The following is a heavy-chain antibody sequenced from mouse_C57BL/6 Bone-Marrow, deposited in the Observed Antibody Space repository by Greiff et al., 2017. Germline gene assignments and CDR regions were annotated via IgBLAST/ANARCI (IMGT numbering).Heavy chain of an antibody. J-gene: IGHJ1*03. CDR1: GFSLSTFGMG. Sequence: QVTLKESGPGILQPSQTLSLTCSFSGFSLSTFGMGVGWIRQPSGKDLEWLAHIWWDDDKYYNPALKSRLTISKDTSKNQVFLKIANVDTADTATYYCARRNWDVNYWYFDVWGTGTTVTVSS. V-gene: IGHV8-8*01. CDR2: IWWDDDK. D-gene: IGHD4-1*01. CDR3: ARRNWDVNYWYFDV.